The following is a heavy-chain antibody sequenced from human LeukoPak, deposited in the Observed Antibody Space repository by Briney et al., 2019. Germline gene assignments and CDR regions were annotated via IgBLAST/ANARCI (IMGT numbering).Heavy chain of an antibody. Sequence: QPGGSLRLSCAASGFTFSSYAMHWVRQAPGKGREWVAVISYDGSNKYYADSVKGRFTISRDNSKNTLYLQMNSLRAEDTAVYYCARGLLGATTSYFDYWGQGTLVTVSS. V-gene: IGHV3-30-3*01. CDR2: ISYDGSNK. J-gene: IGHJ4*02. CDR3: ARGLLGATTSYFDY. CDR1: GFTFSSYA. D-gene: IGHD1-26*01.